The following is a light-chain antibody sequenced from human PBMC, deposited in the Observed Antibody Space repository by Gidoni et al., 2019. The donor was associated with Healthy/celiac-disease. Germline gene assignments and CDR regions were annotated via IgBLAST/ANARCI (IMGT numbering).Light chain of an antibody. CDR2: WAS. CDR3: QQYYSTPVT. V-gene: IGKV4-1*01. CDR1: QSILYSSNNKNY. J-gene: IGKJ5*01. Sequence: DIVMTQSPDSLAVSLGERATINCKSSQSILYSSNNKNYLAWYQQIPGQPPQLLIYWASTRESGVPDRFSGSGSGTDFTLTISSLQAEDVAVYYCQQYYSTPVTFGQGTRLEIK.